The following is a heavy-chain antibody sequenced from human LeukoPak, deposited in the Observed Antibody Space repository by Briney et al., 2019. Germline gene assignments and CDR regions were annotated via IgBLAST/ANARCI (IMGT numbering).Heavy chain of an antibody. J-gene: IGHJ4*02. CDR2: IKHDGSEK. CDR3: ARALSHCLDY. Sequence: PGGSLRLSCAASGFTFSSYWMSWVRQAPGMGLEWVANIKHDGSEKYYVDSVKGRFSISRDNAKKSLYLQMNSLRAEDTAVYYCARALSHCLDYWGQGTLVTVSS. V-gene: IGHV3-7*01. CDR1: GFTFSSYW. D-gene: IGHD3-16*01.